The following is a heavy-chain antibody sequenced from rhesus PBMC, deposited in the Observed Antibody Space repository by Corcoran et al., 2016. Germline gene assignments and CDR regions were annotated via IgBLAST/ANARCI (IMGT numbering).Heavy chain of an antibody. D-gene: IGHD5-12*01. CDR3: ARAGYSYSYAFDY. J-gene: IGHJ4*01. CDR1: GFSLSTSGMG. Sequence: QVTLKESGPALVKPTQTLTLTCTFSGFSLSTSGMGVGWLRQLPGKALERLASIYWDDDKYYSTSLKSRLTISKDTSTNQVVLTMTNMDPVDTATYYCARAGYSYSYAFDYWGQGVLVTVSS. CDR2: IYWDDDK. V-gene: IGHV2S1*01.